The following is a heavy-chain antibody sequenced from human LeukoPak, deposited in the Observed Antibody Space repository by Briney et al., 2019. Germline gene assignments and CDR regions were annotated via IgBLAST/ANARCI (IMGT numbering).Heavy chain of an antibody. CDR1: GFTFSSYA. CDR2: ISGSGGDT. CDR3: AKMARYSSSWADC. V-gene: IGHV3-23*01. J-gene: IGHJ4*02. D-gene: IGHD6-13*01. Sequence: PGGSLRLSCAASGFTFSSYAMTWVRQAPGKGLEWVSGISGSGGDTYYADSVKGRFTVSRENSKNTLYLQMNSLRAEDTAVYYCAKMARYSSSWADCWGQGTLVTVSS.